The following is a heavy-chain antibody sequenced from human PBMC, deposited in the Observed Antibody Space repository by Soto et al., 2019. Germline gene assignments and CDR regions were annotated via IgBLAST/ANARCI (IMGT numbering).Heavy chain of an antibody. CDR2: ITGIDGRA. D-gene: IGHD2-15*01. CDR1: GFTFGNYA. J-gene: IGHJ5*02. Sequence: GGSLRLSCVGSGFTFGNYAMSWVRQAPGKGLEWVSSITGIDGRAYYADSVKGRFTISRDNPKNTLYLQMNNLRAEDTAMFYCAKDRGPYCSGGICYPPSWFDPWGQGTQVTVSS. CDR3: AKDRGPYCSGGICYPPSWFDP. V-gene: IGHV3-23*01.